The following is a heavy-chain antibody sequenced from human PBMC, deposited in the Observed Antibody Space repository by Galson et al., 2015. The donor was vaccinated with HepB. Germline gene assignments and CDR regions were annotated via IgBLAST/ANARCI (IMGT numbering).Heavy chain of an antibody. CDR3: AKFVVPAAPPNWFDP. CDR2: FSDSGGIT. D-gene: IGHD2-2*01. J-gene: IGHJ5*02. Sequence: SCKAFGGTFSNYAMSWVRQAPGKGLEWVSSFSDSGGITYYADSVKGRFTISRDNSKNTLYLQMNSLRAEDTAVYYCAKFVVPAAPPNWFDPWGQGTLVTVSS. CDR1: GGTFSNYA. V-gene: IGHV3-23*01.